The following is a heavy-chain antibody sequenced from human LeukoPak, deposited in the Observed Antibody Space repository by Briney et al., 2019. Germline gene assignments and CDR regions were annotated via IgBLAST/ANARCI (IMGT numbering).Heavy chain of an antibody. CDR3: ARVNINNWHSCDY. D-gene: IGHD1-1*01. CDR1: GGSISSNNW. Sequence: SETLSLTCAVSGGSISSNNWWGWVRQPSGKGLEWIGEIYHSGSPNYNPSLKSRVTISVGKSRNHFSLNLSSVTAADTAVYYCARVNINNWHSCDYWGQGTLVTVSS. J-gene: IGHJ4*02. V-gene: IGHV4-4*02. CDR2: IYHSGSP.